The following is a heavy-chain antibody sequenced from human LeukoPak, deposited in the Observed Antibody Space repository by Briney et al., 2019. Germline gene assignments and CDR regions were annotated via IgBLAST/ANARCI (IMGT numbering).Heavy chain of an antibody. D-gene: IGHD3-22*01. CDR1: GGSISSNSYY. V-gene: IGHV4-39*01. Sequence: SETLSLTCTVSGGSISSNSYYWGWIRQSPGKGLEWIGSIYYSGSTYYNPSLKSRVTISVDTSKNQFSLKLSSVTAADTAVYYCARHRSYYYDSSGYYDYWGQGTLVTVSS. CDR3: ARHRSYYYDSSGYYDY. CDR2: IYYSGST. J-gene: IGHJ4*02.